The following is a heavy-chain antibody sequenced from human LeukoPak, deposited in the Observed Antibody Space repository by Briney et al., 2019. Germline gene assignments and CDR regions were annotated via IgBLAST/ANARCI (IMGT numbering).Heavy chain of an antibody. J-gene: IGHJ4*02. D-gene: IGHD3-3*01. Sequence: GGSLRLSCAASGFIFSNSAMNWVRQAPGKGLEWVSAISGSGGSTYYADSVKGRFTISRDNSKNTLYLQMNSLRAEDTAVYYCAKDRTIFGVVTNFDYWGQGTLVTVSS. CDR1: GFIFSNSA. CDR2: ISGSGGST. CDR3: AKDRTIFGVVTNFDY. V-gene: IGHV3-23*01.